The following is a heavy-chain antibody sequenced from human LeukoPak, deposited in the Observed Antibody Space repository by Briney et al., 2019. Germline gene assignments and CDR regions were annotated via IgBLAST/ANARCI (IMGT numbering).Heavy chain of an antibody. CDR2: ISAYNGNT. J-gene: IGHJ4*02. Sequence: ASVKASCKASGFTFTRYGISWVRQAPGQGLEWMGWISAYNGNTNYAQKLQGRVTMTTDTSTSTAYMELRSLRSDDTAVYYCAVITWGFRFYWGQGTLVTVSS. CDR1: GFTFTRYG. CDR3: AVITWGFRFY. V-gene: IGHV1-18*01. D-gene: IGHD3-22*01.